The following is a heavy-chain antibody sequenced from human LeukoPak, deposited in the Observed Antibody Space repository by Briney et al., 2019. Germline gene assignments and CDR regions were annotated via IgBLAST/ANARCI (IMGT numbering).Heavy chain of an antibody. CDR1: GYTFTGYY. CDR3: AREGADYGDFGYYYYYYYVDV. V-gene: IGHV1-2*02. Sequence: ASVKVSCKASGYTFTGYYMHWVRQAPGQGLEWMGWINPNSGGTNYAQKFQGRVTMTRDTSISTAYMELSRLRSDDTAVYYCAREGADYGDFGYYYYYYYVDVWGKGTTVTIS. D-gene: IGHD4-17*01. J-gene: IGHJ6*03. CDR2: INPNSGGT.